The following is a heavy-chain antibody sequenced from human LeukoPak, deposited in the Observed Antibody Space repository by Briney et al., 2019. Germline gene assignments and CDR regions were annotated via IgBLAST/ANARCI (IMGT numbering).Heavy chain of an antibody. CDR2: INPSGGST. J-gene: IGHJ2*01. Sequence: ASVKVSCKASGYTFTSYYMHWVRQAPGQGLEWMGIINPSGGSTSYAQKFQGRVTMTRDTSTSTVYMELSSLRSEDTAVYYCARGPRITMIVVVPFDLWGRGTLVTVSS. CDR3: ARGPRITMIVVVPFDL. V-gene: IGHV1-46*01. CDR1: GYTFTSYY. D-gene: IGHD3-22*01.